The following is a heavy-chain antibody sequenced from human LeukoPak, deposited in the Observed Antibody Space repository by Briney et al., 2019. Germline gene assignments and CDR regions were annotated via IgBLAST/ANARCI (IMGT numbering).Heavy chain of an antibody. CDR1: GFTFTSSA. CDR2: IVVGSGNT. J-gene: IGHJ5*02. V-gene: IGHV1-58*02. D-gene: IGHD2-15*01. CDR3: ARPNLIIGYCSGGSCYDWFDP. Sequence: ASVKVSCKASGFTFTSSAMQWVRQARGQRLEWIGWIVVGSGNTNYAQKFQERVTITRDMSTSTAYMELSRLRSDDTAVYYCARPNLIIGYCSGGSCYDWFDPWGQGTLVTVSS.